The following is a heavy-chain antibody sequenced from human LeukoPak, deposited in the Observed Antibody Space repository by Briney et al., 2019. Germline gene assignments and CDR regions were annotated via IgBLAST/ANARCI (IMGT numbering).Heavy chain of an antibody. CDR3: ARDLSHRTKRPTVVTDY. D-gene: IGHD4-23*01. V-gene: IGHV1-46*01. J-gene: IGHJ4*02. CDR1: GYTFTSYY. Sequence: ASVKVSCKASGYTFTSYYMHWVRQAPGQGLEWMGIINPSGGSTSYAQTFQGRVTMTRDTSTSTVYMELSSLRSEDTAVYYCARDLSHRTKRPTVVTDYWGQGTLVTVSS. CDR2: INPSGGST.